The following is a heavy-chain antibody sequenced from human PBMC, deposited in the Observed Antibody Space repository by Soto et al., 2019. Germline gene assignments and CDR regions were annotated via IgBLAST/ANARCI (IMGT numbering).Heavy chain of an antibody. J-gene: IGHJ6*02. CDR3: ARGNHYYGMDV. CDR2: ISHSGAT. CDR1: GGSFTDHY. Sequence: QVQLQQWGAGLLKPSETLSLTCAVYGGSFTDHYWTWIRQPPGKGLEWIGEISHSGATNYNPSLKSRVTLSDDTSKNQVSLKVTSVTAADTAVFYCARGNHYYGMDVWGQGTTVIVSS. V-gene: IGHV4-34*01.